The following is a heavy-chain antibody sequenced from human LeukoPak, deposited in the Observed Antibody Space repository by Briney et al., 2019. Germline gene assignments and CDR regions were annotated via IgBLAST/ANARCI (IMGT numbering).Heavy chain of an antibody. Sequence: GASVKVSCKASGGTFSSYAISWVRQAPGQGLEWMGRIIPILGIANYAQKFQGRVTITADKSTSTAYMELSSLRSEDTAVYYCASHDSSGYYHYWGQGTLVTVSS. CDR2: IIPILGIA. CDR1: GGTFSSYA. V-gene: IGHV1-69*04. D-gene: IGHD3-22*01. J-gene: IGHJ4*02. CDR3: ASHDSSGYYHY.